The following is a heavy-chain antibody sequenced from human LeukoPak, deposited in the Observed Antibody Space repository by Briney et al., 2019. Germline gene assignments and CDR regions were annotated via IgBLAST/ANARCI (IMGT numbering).Heavy chain of an antibody. D-gene: IGHD2-2*01. Sequence: GGSLRLSCAASGFTFGTYWMTWVRQAPGKGLEWVANIKQDGGTKNYVDSVKGRFTISRDNAKNLLYLQMNSLRAEDMAVYYCARDQDVVAVPGVLQYDAFDIWGQGTMVTVSS. J-gene: IGHJ3*02. CDR1: GFTFGTYW. CDR2: IKQDGGTK. CDR3: ARDQDVVAVPGVLQYDAFDI. V-gene: IGHV3-7*01.